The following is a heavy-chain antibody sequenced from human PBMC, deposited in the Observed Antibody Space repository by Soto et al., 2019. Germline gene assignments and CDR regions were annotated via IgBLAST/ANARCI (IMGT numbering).Heavy chain of an antibody. J-gene: IGHJ6*02. D-gene: IGHD6-19*01. CDR2: IYSGGST. CDR1: GFTVISNY. Sequence: EGQLVESGGGLVQPGGSLRLSCAASGFTVISNYMSWVRQAPGKGLEWVSVIYSGGSTYYADSVKGRFTISRDNSKNPLYLQMNSLRAEDTAVYDCARELRSRGWPRRVYGIDVWGQGTTVTVSS. V-gene: IGHV3-66*01. CDR3: ARELRSRGWPRRVYGIDV.